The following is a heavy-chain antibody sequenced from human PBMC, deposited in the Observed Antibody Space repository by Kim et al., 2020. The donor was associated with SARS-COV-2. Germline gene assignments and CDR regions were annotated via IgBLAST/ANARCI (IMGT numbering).Heavy chain of an antibody. CDR3: ARHTSPNSNWAFDV. V-gene: IGHV4-39*01. J-gene: IGHJ3*01. Sequence: SETLSLTCTVSGFSITTNYYYWGWVRQPPGKGLEWIASIYYSGSTYASPSLKSRVTISMDTSKNQISLELSSVTAADTAVYHCARHTSPNSNWAFDVWGQGTMVTVSS. D-gene: IGHD4-4*01. CDR2: IYYSGST. CDR1: GFSITTNYYY.